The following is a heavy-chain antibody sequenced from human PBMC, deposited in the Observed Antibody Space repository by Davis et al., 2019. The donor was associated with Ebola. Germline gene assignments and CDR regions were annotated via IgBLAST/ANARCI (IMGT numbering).Heavy chain of an antibody. Sequence: PGGSLRLSCAASGFTFSSYAMHWVRQAPGKGLEWVAVISYDGSNKYYADSVKGRFTISRDNSKNTLYLQMNSLKTEDTAVYYCTTGGSWYEGGFYYYYGMDVWGQGTTVTVSS. V-gene: IGHV3-30-3*01. J-gene: IGHJ6*02. CDR1: GFTFSSYA. CDR2: ISYDGSNK. CDR3: TTGGSWYEGGFYYYYGMDV. D-gene: IGHD6-13*01.